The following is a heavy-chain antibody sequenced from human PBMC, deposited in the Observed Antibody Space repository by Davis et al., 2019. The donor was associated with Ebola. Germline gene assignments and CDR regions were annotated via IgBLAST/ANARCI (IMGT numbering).Heavy chain of an antibody. V-gene: IGHV1-2*04. Sequence: AASVKLSCRASGYTFTGYYIHWVRQAPGQGLEWMGWINPNSGDTKYSQKFQGWVTMTRDTPISTAYMELNRLTSDDTAVYYCARDRVCSGATCYAYFDFWGQGTLVTVSS. CDR1: GYTFTGYY. J-gene: IGHJ4*02. CDR2: INPNSGDT. CDR3: ARDRVCSGATCYAYFDF. D-gene: IGHD2-15*01.